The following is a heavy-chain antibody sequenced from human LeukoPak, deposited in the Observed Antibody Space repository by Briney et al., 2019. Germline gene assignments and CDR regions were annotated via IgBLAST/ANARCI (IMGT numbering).Heavy chain of an antibody. CDR1: GASISSHY. CDR3: ARTAAGGSGNY. CDR2: INYRGNT. Sequence: PSETLSLTCTVSGASISSHYWSWIRQPPGKGLEWIGYINYRGNTEYSPSLRSRVTISADTSKNQVSLRLTSVTAADTAVYYCARTAAGGSGNYWGQGTLVTVSS. D-gene: IGHD2-2*01. V-gene: IGHV4-59*08. J-gene: IGHJ4*01.